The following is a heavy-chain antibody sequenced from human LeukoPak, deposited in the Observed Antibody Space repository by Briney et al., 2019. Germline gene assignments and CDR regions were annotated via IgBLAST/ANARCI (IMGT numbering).Heavy chain of an antibody. CDR3: ARGLSYDILTGYYGGYWFDP. D-gene: IGHD3-9*01. J-gene: IGHJ5*02. V-gene: IGHV1-18*01. Sequence: ASVKLSFKSAGYTFTSYGSSWDRRAPGQPLEWGVWISGYNGNTNYAQKLQGRVTMTTDTSTSTAYMELRSLRSDDTAVYYCARGLSYDILTGYYGGYWFDPWGQGTLVTVSS. CDR1: GYTFTSYG. CDR2: ISGYNGNT.